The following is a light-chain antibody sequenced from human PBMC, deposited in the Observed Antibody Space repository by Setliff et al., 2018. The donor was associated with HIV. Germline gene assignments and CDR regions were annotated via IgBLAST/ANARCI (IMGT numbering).Light chain of an antibody. Sequence: QSVLTQPASVSGSPGQSITISCTGTSSDVGGYSFVSWYQQHPGKAPKLMIYDVSYRPSGVSDRFSGSKSGNTASPTISGLQAEDEADYYCSSYTSSTPLYVFGTGTKVTVL. V-gene: IGLV2-14*03. J-gene: IGLJ1*01. CDR2: DVS. CDR1: SSDVGGYSF. CDR3: SSYTSSTPLYV.